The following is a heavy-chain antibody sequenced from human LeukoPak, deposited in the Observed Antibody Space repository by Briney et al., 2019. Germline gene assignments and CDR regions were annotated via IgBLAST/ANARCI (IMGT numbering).Heavy chain of an antibody. CDR3: ARDRLAAAGTVFDY. D-gene: IGHD6-13*01. J-gene: IGHJ4*02. V-gene: IGHV1-69*05. CDR2: IIPIFGTA. CDR1: GGTFSSYA. Sequence: ASVKVSCKASGGTFSSYAISWVRQAPGQGLEWMGRIIPIFGTANYAQKFQGRVTITTDESTSTAYMELSSLRSEDTAVYHCARDRLAAAGTVFDYWGQGTLVTVSS.